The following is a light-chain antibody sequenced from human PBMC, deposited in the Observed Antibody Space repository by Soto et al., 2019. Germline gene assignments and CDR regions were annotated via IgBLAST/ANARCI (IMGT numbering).Light chain of an antibody. J-gene: IGLJ2*01. CDR3: AAWDDSLNVVV. CDR2: SNN. Sequence: QSVLTQPPSASGTPGQRVTISCSGSSSNIGSNTVNWYQQLPGTAPKLLIYSNNQRPSGVPDRFSGSKSGTSASLAISGLQSEDEADYYCAAWDDSLNVVVFGVWTKLTVL. V-gene: IGLV1-44*01. CDR1: SSNIGSNT.